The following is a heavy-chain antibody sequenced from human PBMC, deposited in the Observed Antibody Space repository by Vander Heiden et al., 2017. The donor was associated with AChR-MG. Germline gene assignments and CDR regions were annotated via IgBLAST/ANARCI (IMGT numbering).Heavy chain of an antibody. Sequence: EVQLVESGGGLVQPGGSLRLPCAAPGLIFRSYWMGWVRQAPGKGLEWVANIKEDGSEIYYVDSVEGRFTISRDNPKNSLFLQMNSLRAEDTAVYYCARSGLGRFCSYTSCYHYAFDIWGQGTMVTVSS. CDR3: ARSGLGRFCSYTSCYHYAFDI. J-gene: IGHJ3*02. CDR1: GLIFRSYW. V-gene: IGHV3-7*01. D-gene: IGHD2-2*01. CDR2: IKEDGSEI.